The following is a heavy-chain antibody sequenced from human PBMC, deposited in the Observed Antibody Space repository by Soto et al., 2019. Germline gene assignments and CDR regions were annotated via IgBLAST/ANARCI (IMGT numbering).Heavy chain of an antibody. CDR3: AKDGNVFSSGWYAPSLDY. D-gene: IGHD6-19*01. V-gene: IGHV3-30*18. CDR2: ISYDGGNK. CDR1: GFTFSTYG. J-gene: IGHJ4*02. Sequence: QVQLVESGGGVVQPGRSLRLSCAASGFTFSTYGMHWVRQAPGKGLAWVAVISYDGGNKYYTDSVKDRFTISRDNSKNTXDLQMNSLRAEDTAVYFCAKDGNVFSSGWYAPSLDYWGQGALVTVSS.